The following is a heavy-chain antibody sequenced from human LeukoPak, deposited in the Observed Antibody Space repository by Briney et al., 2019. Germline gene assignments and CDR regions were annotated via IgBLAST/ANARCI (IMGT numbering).Heavy chain of an antibody. J-gene: IGHJ4*02. Sequence: GGSLRLSCAASGFTFSSYVMHWVRQAPGKGLEWVSYIRFDGSEKYYADSVKGRFTISRDNSKNTLYLQMNSLRAEDTAVYYCAKGRYYNILTGYYVRRGLDYWGQGTLVTVSS. V-gene: IGHV3-30*02. D-gene: IGHD3-9*01. CDR2: IRFDGSEK. CDR1: GFTFSSYV. CDR3: AKGRYYNILTGYYVRRGLDY.